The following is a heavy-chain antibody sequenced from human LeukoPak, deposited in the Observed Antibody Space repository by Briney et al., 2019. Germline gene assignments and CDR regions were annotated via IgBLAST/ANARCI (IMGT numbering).Heavy chain of an antibody. J-gene: IGHJ3*02. Sequence: SETLSLTCTVSGGSISNGYYWSWIRQPAGKGLEWIGRVYTSGSTNYNPSLKSRVTISVGTSKNQFSLKLSSVTAADTAVYYCARVYEPADKYSGYDRTAFDIWGQGTMVTVSS. CDR3: ARVYEPADKYSGYDRTAFDI. CDR1: GGSISNGYY. CDR2: VYTSGST. V-gene: IGHV4-4*07. D-gene: IGHD5-12*01.